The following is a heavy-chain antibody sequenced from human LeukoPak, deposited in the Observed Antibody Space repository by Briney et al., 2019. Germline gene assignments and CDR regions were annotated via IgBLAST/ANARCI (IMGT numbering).Heavy chain of an antibody. Sequence: SETLSLTCTVSGGSISSYYWSWIRQPPGKGLEWIGYIYYSGSTNYNPSLKSRVTISVDTSKNQFSLKLSSVTAADTAVYYCARAYYYDSSGYFYFDYWGQGTLVTVSS. V-gene: IGHV4-59*01. CDR2: IYYSGST. D-gene: IGHD3-22*01. CDR3: ARAYYYDSSGYFYFDY. CDR1: GGSISSYY. J-gene: IGHJ4*02.